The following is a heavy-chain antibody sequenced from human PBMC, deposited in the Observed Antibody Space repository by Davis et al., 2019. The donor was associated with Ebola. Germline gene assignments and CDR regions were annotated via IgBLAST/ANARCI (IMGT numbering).Heavy chain of an antibody. D-gene: IGHD6-19*01. CDR3: ARDRGAVAGQYYYGMDV. J-gene: IGHJ6*02. CDR2: ISAYNGNT. CDR1: GYTFTSYG. V-gene: IGHV1-18*01. Sequence: ASVKVSCKASGYTFTSYGISWVRQAPGQGLEWMGWISAYNGNTNYAQKLQGRVTMTTDTSTSTAYMELRSLRSDDTAVYYCARDRGAVAGQYYYGMDVWGQGTTVTVSS.